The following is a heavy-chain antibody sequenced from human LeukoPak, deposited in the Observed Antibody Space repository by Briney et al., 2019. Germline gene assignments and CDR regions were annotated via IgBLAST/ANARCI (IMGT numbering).Heavy chain of an antibody. CDR3: ASPARYDFWSGYFY. D-gene: IGHD3-3*01. CDR2: IYYSGST. V-gene: IGHV4-30-4*08. J-gene: IGHJ4*02. Sequence: SETLSLTCTVSGGSISSGDYYWRWIRQPPGKGLEWIGYIYYSGSTYYNPSLKSRVTISVDTSKNQFSLKLSSVTAADTAVYYCASPARYDFWSGYFYWGQGTLVTGSS. CDR1: GGSISSGDYY.